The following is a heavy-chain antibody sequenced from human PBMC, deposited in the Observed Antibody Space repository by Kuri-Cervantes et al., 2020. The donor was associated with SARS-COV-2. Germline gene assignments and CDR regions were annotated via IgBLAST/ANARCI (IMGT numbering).Heavy chain of an antibody. J-gene: IGHJ2*01. CDR2: ISGSGGST. D-gene: IGHD6-19*01. CDR1: GFTFSSYA. V-gene: IGHV3-23*01. Sequence: GGSLRLSCAASGFTFSSYAMSWVRQAPGKGLEWVSAISGSGGSTYYVDSVKGRFTISRDNSKNTVNLQMNSLRGEDTALYYCARAGYSTGWFPDWYFDLWGRGTLVTVSS. CDR3: ARAGYSTGWFPDWYFDL.